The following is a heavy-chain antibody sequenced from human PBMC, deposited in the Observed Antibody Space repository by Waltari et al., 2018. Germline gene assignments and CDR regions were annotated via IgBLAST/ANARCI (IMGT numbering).Heavy chain of an antibody. CDR2: IYYGGRT. CDR3: ARVHDSTLYHNKFFDF. J-gene: IGHJ4*02. V-gene: IGHV4-39*01. D-gene: IGHD3-22*01. Sequence: QLQLQESGPGLVKPSETLSLTCTVSGGSIRTRDFSWGWVRQPPGKELEWIGSIYYGGRTFYNPSRNSRATISVETSKNQFSLRLNAVTAADTAVYYCARVHDSTLYHNKFFDFWGQGTLVTVSS. CDR1: GGSIRTRDFS.